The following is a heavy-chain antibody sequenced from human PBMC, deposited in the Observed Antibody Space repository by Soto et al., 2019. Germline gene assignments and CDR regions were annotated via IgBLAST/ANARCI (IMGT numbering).Heavy chain of an antibody. CDR3: SSGRDSFGGSGYSRVAC. J-gene: IGHJ4*02. D-gene: IGHD3-22*01. V-gene: IGHV1-69*01. CDR1: GVTFNSYS. CDR2: FMPMFGTA. Sequence: QVQLLQSGAEVQKPGSSVRVSCKTSGVTFNSYSLHWVRQAPGQGLEWMGGFMPMFGTANYAQKFQGSVTFTAEESASTAYMALRNLRSEATALSYCSSGRDSFGGSGYSRVACWGQGTQVAVPS.